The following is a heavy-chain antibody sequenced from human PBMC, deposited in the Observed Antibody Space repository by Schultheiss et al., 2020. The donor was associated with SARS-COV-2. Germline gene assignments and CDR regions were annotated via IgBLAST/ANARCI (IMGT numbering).Heavy chain of an antibody. D-gene: IGHD6-13*01. J-gene: IGHJ1*01. V-gene: IGHV3-13*05. CDR3: AKDRRAAVY. Sequence: GGSLRLSCAASGFTFSSYDMHWVSQATGKGLEWVSAIGTAGDPYYPGSVKGRFTISRDNSKNTLYLQMNSLRAEDTAVYYCAKDRRAAVYWGQGTLVTVSS. CDR1: GFTFSSYD. CDR2: IGTAGDP.